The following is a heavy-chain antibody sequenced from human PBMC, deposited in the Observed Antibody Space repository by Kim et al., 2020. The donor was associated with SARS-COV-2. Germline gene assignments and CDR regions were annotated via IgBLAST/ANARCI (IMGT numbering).Heavy chain of an antibody. V-gene: IGHV5-51*01. CDR3: ARRIGYCSSTSCSKVAYYYYYGMDV. CDR2: IYPGDSDT. D-gene: IGHD2-2*01. CDR1: GYSFTSYW. J-gene: IGHJ6*02. Sequence: GESLKISCKGSGYSFTSYWIGWVRQMPGKGLEWMGIIYPGDSDTRYSPSFQGQVTISADKSISTAYLQWSSLKASDTAMYYCARRIGYCSSTSCSKVAYYYYYGMDVWGQGTTVTVSS.